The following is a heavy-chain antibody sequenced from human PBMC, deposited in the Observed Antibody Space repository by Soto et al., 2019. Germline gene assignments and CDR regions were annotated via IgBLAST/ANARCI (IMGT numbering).Heavy chain of an antibody. CDR3: AKGPDGSGYYHNWFDS. J-gene: IGHJ5*01. D-gene: IGHD3-22*01. V-gene: IGHV3-23*01. CDR2: ISRTGDSA. Sequence: GSLRLFCAGSGFSFSDYAMRWVRQATGKGLEWVSSISRTGDSAYYADSVKGRFAISRDRSKNRLSLQMNSLRVEDTAVYYCAKGPDGSGYYHNWFDSWGQGTLVTVSS. CDR1: GFSFSDYA.